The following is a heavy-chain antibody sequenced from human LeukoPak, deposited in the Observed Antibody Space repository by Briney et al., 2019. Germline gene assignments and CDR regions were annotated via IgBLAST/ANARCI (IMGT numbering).Heavy chain of an antibody. CDR2: IRNDKSDK. V-gene: IGHV3-30*02. CDR1: GFTFTMSH. CDR3: ARGAISSWYED. J-gene: IGHJ4*02. Sequence: GGSLRLSCAASGFTFTMSHMHWVRQAPGKGLEWVSFIRNDKSDKYYADSVKGRFTISRDNSKNTLYLQMNSLRADDTAVYYCARGAISSWYEDWGQGTLVTVSS. D-gene: IGHD6-13*01.